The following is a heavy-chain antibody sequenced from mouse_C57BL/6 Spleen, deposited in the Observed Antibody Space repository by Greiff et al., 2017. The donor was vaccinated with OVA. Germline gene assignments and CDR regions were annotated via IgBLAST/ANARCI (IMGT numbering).Heavy chain of an antibody. CDR2: ISSGSSTI. D-gene: IGHD1-1*01. Sequence: EVQLVESGGGLVKPGGSLKLSCAASGFTFSDYGMHWVRQAPEKGLEWVAYISSGSSTIYYADTVKGRFTISRDNAKNTLFLKMTSLRSEDTAMYYCARGTYYGSSSFAYWGQGTLVTVSA. CDR3: ARGTYYGSSSFAY. V-gene: IGHV5-17*01. CDR1: GFTFSDYG. J-gene: IGHJ3*01.